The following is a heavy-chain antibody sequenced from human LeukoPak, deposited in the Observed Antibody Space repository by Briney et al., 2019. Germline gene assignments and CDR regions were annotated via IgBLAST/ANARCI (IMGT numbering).Heavy chain of an antibody. D-gene: IGHD3-3*01. V-gene: IGHV3-48*03. Sequence: AGGSLRLSCAASGFIFSKDEMNWVRQSPGKGLEWVAYISSNGNGIYYAVSVKGRFTISRDNSKNTLFLQMNSLRTEDTAVYYCAKFYTGRFLEGFDYWGQGTLVTVSS. CDR3: AKFYTGRFLEGFDY. CDR1: GFIFSKDE. J-gene: IGHJ4*02. CDR2: ISSNGNGI.